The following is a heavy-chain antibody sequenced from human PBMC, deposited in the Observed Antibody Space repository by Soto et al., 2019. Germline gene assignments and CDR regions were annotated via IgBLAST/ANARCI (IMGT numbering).Heavy chain of an antibody. CDR1: GFTFSSYG. CDR3: AKGRSDTTYYFDY. V-gene: IGHV3-30*18. CDR2: ISYDGSNK. D-gene: IGHD1-1*01. J-gene: IGHJ4*02. Sequence: PGGSLRLSCAASGFTFSSYGMHWVRQAPGKGLEWVAVISYDGSNKYYADSVKGRFTISRDNSKNTLYLQMNSLRAEDTAVYYCAKGRSDTTYYFDYWGQGTLVTVSS.